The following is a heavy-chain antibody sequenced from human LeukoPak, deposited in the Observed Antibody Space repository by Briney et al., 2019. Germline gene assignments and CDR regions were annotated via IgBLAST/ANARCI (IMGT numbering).Heavy chain of an antibody. J-gene: IGHJ4*02. CDR3: ARGPTFDC. CDR2: INSGGGT. D-gene: IGHD4-11*01. Sequence: GGSLRLSCAASGFTVSDSYMTWVRQAPGKGLEWVSVINSGGGTSYADSVKGRFTISRDNSKNTLYLLINRLRVEDTAVYFCARGPTFDCWGQGTLVTVSS. V-gene: IGHV3-53*01. CDR1: GFTVSDSY.